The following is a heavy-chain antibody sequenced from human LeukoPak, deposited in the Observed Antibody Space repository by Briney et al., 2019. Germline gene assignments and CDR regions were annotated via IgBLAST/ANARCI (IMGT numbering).Heavy chain of an antibody. CDR1: GFTFSSYA. V-gene: IGHV3-23*01. J-gene: IGHJ4*02. Sequence: SGGSLRLSCAASGFTFSSYAMSWVRQAPGKGLEWVSAISGSGGSTYYAESVKGRFTVSRDNSKNTLYMQMSTLRAEDTAVYYCVKTQTHFGDYRRDYWGQGTLVTVSS. CDR3: VKTQTHFGDYRRDY. D-gene: IGHD4-17*01. CDR2: ISGSGGST.